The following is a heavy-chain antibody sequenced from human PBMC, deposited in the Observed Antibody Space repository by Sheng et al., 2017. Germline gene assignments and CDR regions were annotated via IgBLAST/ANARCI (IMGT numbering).Heavy chain of an antibody. CDR3: AKDRGSKSHSRGYFSVDY. J-gene: IGHJ4*02. CDR1: GFTFSSYG. Sequence: QVHLVESGGGVVQPGGSLRLSCAASGFTFSSYGMHWVRQAPGKGLEWMTFIQYDGNNKYYGDSVKGRFTISRDNSKNTLYLQMNSLRAEDTAIYYCAKDRGSKSHSRGYFSVDYWGQGTLVTVSS. D-gene: IGHD3-22*01. V-gene: IGHV3-30*02. CDR2: IQYDGNNK.